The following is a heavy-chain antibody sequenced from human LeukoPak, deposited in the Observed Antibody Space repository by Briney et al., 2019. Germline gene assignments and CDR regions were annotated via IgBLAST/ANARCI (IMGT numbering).Heavy chain of an antibody. Sequence: GGSLRLSCAASGFTLSSYGMHWVRQAPGKGLEWVAGIWYDGNNKYYADSVRGRFTISRDNSKNTLYLQMNSLRAEDTAVYYCVKDQYYDSSGYYFDYWGQGTLVTVSS. CDR1: GFTLSSYG. J-gene: IGHJ4*02. D-gene: IGHD3-22*01. CDR2: IWYDGNNK. V-gene: IGHV3-33*06. CDR3: VKDQYYDSSGYYFDY.